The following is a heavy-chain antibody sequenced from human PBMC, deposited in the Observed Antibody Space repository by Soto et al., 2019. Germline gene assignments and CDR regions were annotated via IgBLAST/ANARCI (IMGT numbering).Heavy chain of an antibody. Sequence: EVQLLESGGGLARPGGSLRLSCEAAGFSFSSYAMYWVRQAPGGGLEWVAAISESGGTTFFADSVKGRFTISRDNSQNTLFLQMYLLGGGDTAVYSCAKYRPIASGNYAWAAYDLWGRGTLVTVSS. CDR1: GFSFSSYA. J-gene: IGHJ3*01. CDR3: AKYRPIASGNYAWAAYDL. CDR2: ISESGGTT. V-gene: IGHV3-23*01. D-gene: IGHD3-10*01.